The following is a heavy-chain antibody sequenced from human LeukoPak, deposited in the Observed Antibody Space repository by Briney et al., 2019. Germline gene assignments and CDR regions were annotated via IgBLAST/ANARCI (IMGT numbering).Heavy chain of an antibody. V-gene: IGHV4-59*01. CDR1: GGSISSYY. Sequence: PSETLSLTCTVSGGSISSYYWSWIRQPPGKGLEWIGYIYYSGSTNYNPSLKSRVTISVDTSKNQFSLKLSSVTTADTAVYYCASTQLWFRELYFDYWGQGTLVTVSS. J-gene: IGHJ4*02. D-gene: IGHD3-10*01. CDR2: IYYSGST. CDR3: ASTQLWFRELYFDY.